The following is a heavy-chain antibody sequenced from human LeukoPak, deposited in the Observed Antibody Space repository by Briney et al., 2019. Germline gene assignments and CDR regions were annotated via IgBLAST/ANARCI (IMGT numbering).Heavy chain of an antibody. Sequence: PSETLSLTCTVSGGSISSYYWGWIRQPPGKGLEWIGYIYYSGSTNYNPSLKSRVTISVDTSKNQFSLKLSSVTAADTAVYYCARHGITIFGVVYYGMDVWGQGTTVTVSS. CDR1: GGSISSYY. J-gene: IGHJ6*02. CDR3: ARHGITIFGVVYYGMDV. CDR2: IYYSGST. V-gene: IGHV4-59*08. D-gene: IGHD3-3*01.